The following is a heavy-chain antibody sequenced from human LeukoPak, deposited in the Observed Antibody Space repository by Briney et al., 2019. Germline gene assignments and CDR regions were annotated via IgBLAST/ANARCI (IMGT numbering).Heavy chain of an antibody. CDR3: AKVEDIVVVPAIYGTDV. CDR2: ISYDGSNK. D-gene: IGHD2-2*01. V-gene: IGHV3-30*18. CDR1: GFTFSSYG. J-gene: IGHJ6*02. Sequence: GGSLRLSCAASGFTFSSYGMHWVRQAPGKGLEWVAVISYDGSNKYYADSVKGRFTISRDNSKNTLYLQMNSLRAEDTAVYYCAKVEDIVVVPAIYGTDVWGQGTTVTVSS.